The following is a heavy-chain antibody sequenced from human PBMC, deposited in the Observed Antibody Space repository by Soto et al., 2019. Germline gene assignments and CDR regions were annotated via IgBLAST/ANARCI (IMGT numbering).Heavy chain of an antibody. V-gene: IGHV4-39*01. CDR1: GDSISTNSYS. CDR3: ARQFSVYGDYGRYFDF. CDR2: FYYSGST. Sequence: PSETLSLTCTVSGDSISTNSYSWGWIRQPPGQGLEWIGLFYYSGSTYYNPPLKSRVTISVDTSKNQFSLKLSSVTAADTAVYYCARQFSVYGDYGRYFDFWGQGTLVTVSS. J-gene: IGHJ4*02. D-gene: IGHD4-17*01.